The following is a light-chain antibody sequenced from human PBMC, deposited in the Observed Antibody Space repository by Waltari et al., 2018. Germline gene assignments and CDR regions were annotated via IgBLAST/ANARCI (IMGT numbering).Light chain of an antibody. J-gene: IGKJ2*01. CDR1: QSISNY. V-gene: IGKV1-39*01. Sequence: DIQMTQSPSSLSASVGDRVTITCRASQSISNYLNWYQQKPGKAPKLLIYAASSLQSGVPSRFSGSGSGTDFTLTISSLQPEDFATYYCQQSYSTPPGYTFGQGAKLEIK. CDR2: AAS. CDR3: QQSYSTPPGYT.